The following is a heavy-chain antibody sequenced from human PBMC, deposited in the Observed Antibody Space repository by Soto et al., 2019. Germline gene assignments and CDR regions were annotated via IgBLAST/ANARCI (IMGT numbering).Heavy chain of an antibody. CDR2: INHSGSN. CDR1: GGSFSTYY. CDR3: ARGGSHHRQVAFDF. J-gene: IGHJ3*01. D-gene: IGHD1-26*01. V-gene: IGHV4-34*01. Sequence: SETLSLTCGGSGGSFSTYYYNWIRQSPGKGLEWIGEINHSGSNNYSPSLKSRVTMSLDTSKNQFSLKLTSVTAADTAVYYCARGGSHHRQVAFDFRGKTRMVTVS.